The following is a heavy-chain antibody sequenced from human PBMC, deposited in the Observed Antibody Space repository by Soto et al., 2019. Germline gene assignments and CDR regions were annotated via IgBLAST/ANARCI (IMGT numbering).Heavy chain of an antibody. V-gene: IGHV2-5*02. J-gene: IGHJ4*02. CDR2: IYWDDDK. CDR1: GFSLSSTRMA. Sequence: QITLKESGPTLVQPTQPLTLTCTFPGFSLSSTRMAVGWIRQPPGKALEGLALIYWDDDKRYSPFLKSRITTNKDTPKSLVVLTMYNIDPVDTARYYCAHIVVAGLGYCVDYWGQGTLVTVSS. CDR3: AHIVVAGLGYCVDY. D-gene: IGHD6-19*01.